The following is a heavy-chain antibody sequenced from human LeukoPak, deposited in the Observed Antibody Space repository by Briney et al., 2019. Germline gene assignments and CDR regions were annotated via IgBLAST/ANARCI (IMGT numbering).Heavy chain of an antibody. V-gene: IGHV3-30*02. Sequence: GGSLRLSCAASGFTFSSYGMHWVRQAPGKGLEWVAFIRYDGGNKYYADSVKGRFTISRDNSKNTLYLQMNSLRAEDTAVYYCAREEVPAAIDYWGQGTLVTVSS. CDR3: AREEVPAAIDY. CDR2: IRYDGGNK. J-gene: IGHJ4*02. D-gene: IGHD2-2*01. CDR1: GFTFSSYG.